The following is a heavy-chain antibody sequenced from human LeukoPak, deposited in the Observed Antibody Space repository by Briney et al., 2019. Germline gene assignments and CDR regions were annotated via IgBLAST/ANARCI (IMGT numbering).Heavy chain of an antibody. V-gene: IGHV3-23*01. CDR3: AKDRLTPVTLED. CDR2: ITGSGDST. J-gene: IGHJ4*02. CDR1: GFTFSNYV. D-gene: IGHD4-11*01. Sequence: GGSLRLSCAPSGFTFSNYVMTWVRQAPGKGLEWVSTITGSGDSTFYADSVKGRFTISRDNSRNTLYLQMSSLRAEDTAVYHCAKDRLTPVTLEDWGQGTLVTVSS.